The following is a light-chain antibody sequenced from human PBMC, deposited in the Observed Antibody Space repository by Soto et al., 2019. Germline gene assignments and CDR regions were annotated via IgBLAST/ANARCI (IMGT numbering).Light chain of an antibody. V-gene: IGKV3-20*01. J-gene: IGKJ1*01. Sequence: EIVLTQSPGTLSLSPGERATLSCRASQSVSSSYLAWYQQKPGQAPRLLIYGASSRATGIPDRFSGSGSRTDFTLTISRPEPEEFAVYYCQQYGSATAWTFGQGTKVEIK. CDR2: GAS. CDR1: QSVSSSY. CDR3: QQYGSATAWT.